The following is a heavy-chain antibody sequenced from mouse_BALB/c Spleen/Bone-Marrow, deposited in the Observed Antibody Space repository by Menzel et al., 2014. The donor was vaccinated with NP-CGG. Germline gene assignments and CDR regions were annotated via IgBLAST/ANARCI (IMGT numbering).Heavy chain of an antibody. CDR3: ARGGYDVGTFAY. CDR1: GYSFTGYN. CDR2: IDPYNGDT. Sequence: LVESGPELEKPGASVKISCKASGYSFTGYNMNWVKQTNGKSLEWIGNIDPYNGDTRYSQKFKGKATSTVDKSSSTSYMQLKSLTSEDSAVYYCARGGYDVGTFAYWGQGTLVTVSA. J-gene: IGHJ3*01. V-gene: IGHV1S135*01. D-gene: IGHD2-14*01.